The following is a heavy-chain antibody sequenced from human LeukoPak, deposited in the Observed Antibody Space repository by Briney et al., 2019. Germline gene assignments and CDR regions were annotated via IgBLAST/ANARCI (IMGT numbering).Heavy chain of an antibody. CDR3: ARSTMIGYFDY. CDR1: GGSISSGDYY. Sequence: PSETLSLTCTVSGGSISSGDYYWSWIRQPPGKGLEWIGYIYYSGSTYYNPSLKSRVTISVDTSKNQFSLKLSSVTAADTAVYYCARSTMIGYFDYWGQGTPVTVSS. V-gene: IGHV4-30-4*08. CDR2: IYYSGST. J-gene: IGHJ4*02. D-gene: IGHD3-22*01.